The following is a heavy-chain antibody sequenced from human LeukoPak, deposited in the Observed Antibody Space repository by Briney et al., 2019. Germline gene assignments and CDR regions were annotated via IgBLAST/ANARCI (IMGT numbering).Heavy chain of an antibody. D-gene: IGHD3-10*01. CDR1: GFTVSSNY. V-gene: IGHV3-21*01. CDR2: ISSSSSYI. Sequence: PGGSLRLSCAASGFTVSSNYMSWVRQAPGKGLEWVSSISSSSSYIYYADSVKGRFTISRDNAKNSLYLQMNSLRAEDTTVYYCARAVLLWFGESNNWFDPWGQGTLVTVSS. CDR3: ARAVLLWFGESNNWFDP. J-gene: IGHJ5*02.